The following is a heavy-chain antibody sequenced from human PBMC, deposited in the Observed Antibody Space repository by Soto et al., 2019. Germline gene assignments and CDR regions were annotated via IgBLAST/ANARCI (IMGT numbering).Heavy chain of an antibody. V-gene: IGHV1-2*02. Sequence: SVKVSCKASGYTFTGYYMNWVRQAPGQGLEWMGWINPNSGGTNYAQKFQGRVTMTRDTSISTAYMELSRLRSDDTAVYYCARAGQRGRDAFDIWGQGTLVTVSS. CDR2: INPNSGGT. J-gene: IGHJ3*02. CDR1: GYTFTGYY. CDR3: ARAGQRGRDAFDI. D-gene: IGHD6-25*01.